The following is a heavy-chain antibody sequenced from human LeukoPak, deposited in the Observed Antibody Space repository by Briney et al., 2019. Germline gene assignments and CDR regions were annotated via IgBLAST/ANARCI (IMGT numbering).Heavy chain of an antibody. V-gene: IGHV4-39*01. D-gene: IGHD3-10*01. CDR1: GGSITSSSYY. CDR2: IYYSGNI. CDR3: ARRLGYCSDY. J-gene: IGHJ4*02. Sequence: SETLSLTCTVSGGSITSSSYYWGWIRQPPGKGLEWIGSIYYSGNIYYNPSLKTRVTISVDTSKSQFCLKLSSVTAADRAVDYCARRLGYCSDYGGKGTLVTVSS.